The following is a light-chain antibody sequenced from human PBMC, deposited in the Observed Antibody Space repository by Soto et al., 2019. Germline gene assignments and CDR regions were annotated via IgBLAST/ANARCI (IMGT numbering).Light chain of an antibody. CDR1: QSISGW. J-gene: IGKJ4*01. CDR2: KAS. Sequence: DIQMTQSPSTLSASVGDRVTITCRASQSISGWLAWYQHKPGKAPKLLIYKASNLETGVPSRFSGSGSGTEFTLTISSLQPDDFATYYCQQYYTYSTFGGGTKVEN. V-gene: IGKV1-5*03. CDR3: QQYYTYST.